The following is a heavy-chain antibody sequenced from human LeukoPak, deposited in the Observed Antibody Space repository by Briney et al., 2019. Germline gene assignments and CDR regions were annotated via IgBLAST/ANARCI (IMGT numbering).Heavy chain of an antibody. CDR1: GFTVSSNY. CDR2: IYSGGST. D-gene: IGHD4-23*01. J-gene: IGHJ4*02. CDR3: ARDGDGYGGNPYFDY. V-gene: IGHV3-53*05. Sequence: GGSLRLSCAASGFTVSSNYMSWVRQAPGKGLEWVSVIYSGGSTYYADSVKGRFTISRDNSKNTLYLQMNSLRAEDTAVYYCARDGDGYGGNPYFDYWGQGTLVTVSS.